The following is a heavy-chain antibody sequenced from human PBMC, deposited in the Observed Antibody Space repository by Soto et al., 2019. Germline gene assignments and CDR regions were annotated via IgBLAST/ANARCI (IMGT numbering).Heavy chain of an antibody. V-gene: IGHV3-30-3*01. Sequence: QVQLVESGGGVVQPGRSLRLSCAASGFTFSSYAMHWVRQAPGKGLEWVAVISSDGSNKYYADSVKGRFTISRDNSKNTLYLQMNSLRAEDTAVYYCARENCSGGSCYSVFDYWGQGTLVTVSS. J-gene: IGHJ4*02. D-gene: IGHD2-15*01. CDR2: ISSDGSNK. CDR1: GFTFSSYA. CDR3: ARENCSGGSCYSVFDY.